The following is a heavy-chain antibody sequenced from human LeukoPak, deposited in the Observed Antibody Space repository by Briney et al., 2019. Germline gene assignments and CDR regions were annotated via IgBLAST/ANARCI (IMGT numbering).Heavy chain of an antibody. J-gene: IGHJ6*03. D-gene: IGHD2-21*02. CDR3: ARTGDSGYYMDV. V-gene: IGHV5-51*01. CDR2: IYPTDSDT. Sequence: GESLNISCKGSGYTFRSHWIAWVRQMSGKGLEFMGTIYPTDSDTRYSPSFQGQVTISADKSSSTAYLQWSSLKASDTAMYYCARTGDSGYYMDVWGKGTTVTVS. CDR1: GYTFRSHW.